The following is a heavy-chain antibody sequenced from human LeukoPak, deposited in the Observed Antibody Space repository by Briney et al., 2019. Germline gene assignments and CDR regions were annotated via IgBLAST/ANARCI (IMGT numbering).Heavy chain of an antibody. Sequence: SETLSLTCTVSGYSISSGYYWGWIRQPPGKGLEWIGSIYHSGRTFYNPSLKSRVTISVDTSKNQFSLKLSSVTAADTAVYYCARSQYDFWSGYSHVFDYWGQGTLVTVSS. CDR2: IYHSGRT. V-gene: IGHV4-38-2*02. J-gene: IGHJ4*02. D-gene: IGHD3/OR15-3a*01. CDR3: ARSQYDFWSGYSHVFDY. CDR1: GYSISSGYY.